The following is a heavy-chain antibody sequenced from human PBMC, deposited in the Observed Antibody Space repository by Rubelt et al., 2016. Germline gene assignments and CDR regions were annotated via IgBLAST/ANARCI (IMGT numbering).Heavy chain of an antibody. D-gene: IGHD4-23*01. J-gene: IGHJ4*02. V-gene: IGHV4-39*07. CDR1: GGSISSSSYY. CDR2: IYYSGRT. CDR3: ARGNSAEY. Sequence: QLQLQESGPGLVKPSETLSLTCTVSGGSISSSSYYWGWIRQPPGKGLEWIGSIYYSGRTYYKPSLKSRVTISVDTSKNQFSLELSSVTAADTAVYYCARGNSAEYWGQGTLVTVSS.